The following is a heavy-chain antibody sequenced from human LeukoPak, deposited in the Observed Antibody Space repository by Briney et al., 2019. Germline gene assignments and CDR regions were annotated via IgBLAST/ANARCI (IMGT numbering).Heavy chain of an antibody. Sequence: GASVKVSCKASGHTFTGYYIHWVRQAPGQGLEWMGWIKPNSGNTGYAQKFQGRVTITRNTSISTAYMELSSLRSEDTAVYYCAREEKLAYCGGDCYHWYFDLWGRGTLVTVSS. CDR1: GHTFTGYY. CDR2: IKPNSGNT. J-gene: IGHJ2*01. V-gene: IGHV1-8*03. CDR3: AREEKLAYCGGDCYHWYFDL. D-gene: IGHD2-21*01.